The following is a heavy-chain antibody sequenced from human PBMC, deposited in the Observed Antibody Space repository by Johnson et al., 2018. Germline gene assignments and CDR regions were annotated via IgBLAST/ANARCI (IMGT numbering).Heavy chain of an antibody. D-gene: IGHD6-25*01. CDR1: GFTFNNAW. CDR2: VKSKTEGGTT. V-gene: IGHV3-15*07. CDR3: ITLDFKAAY. Sequence: VQLVESGGGLVKPGGSLRLSCAASGFTFNNAWMNWVRPAPGKGLEWVGRVKSKTEGGTTDYAAPVKGRFTISRDDSKNTLYLQMNSRKTEDTAVYYCITLDFKAAYWGQGTLVTVSS. J-gene: IGHJ1*01.